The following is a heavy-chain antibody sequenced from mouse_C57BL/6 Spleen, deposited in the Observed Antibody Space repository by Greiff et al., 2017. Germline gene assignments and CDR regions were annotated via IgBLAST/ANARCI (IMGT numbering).Heavy chain of an antibody. Sequence: VQLQQSGPELVKPGASVKIPCKASGYTFTDYNMDWVKQSHGKSLEWIGDINPNNGGTIYDPKFKGKATLTAEQSSSTAYMELRSLTSEDTADYHCAADDGYYEDWLAYWGQGTLVTVSA. CDR3: AADDGYYEDWLAY. J-gene: IGHJ3*01. D-gene: IGHD2-3*01. CDR1: GYTFTDYN. V-gene: IGHV1-18*01. CDR2: INPNNGGT.